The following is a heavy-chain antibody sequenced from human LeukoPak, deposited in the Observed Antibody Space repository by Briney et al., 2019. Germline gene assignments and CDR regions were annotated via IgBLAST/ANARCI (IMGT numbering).Heavy chain of an antibody. J-gene: IGHJ4*02. CDR2: IHYSGST. Sequence: SETLSLACSVSGGSISSYYWSWIRQPPEKGLEWIGYIHYSGSTSYNPSLKSRVTMSVDTSKNQFSLKVSSVTAADTAVYYCARGGGSWYADYWGQGILVTVSS. CDR1: GGSISSYY. D-gene: IGHD6-13*01. V-gene: IGHV4-59*01. CDR3: ARGGGSWYADY.